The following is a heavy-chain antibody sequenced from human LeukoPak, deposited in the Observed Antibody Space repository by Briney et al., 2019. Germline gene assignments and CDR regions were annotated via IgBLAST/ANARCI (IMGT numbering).Heavy chain of an antibody. CDR3: ARHRFGELLHFDL. J-gene: IGHJ2*01. CDR2: MYHTGST. CDR1: GGSFITYY. V-gene: IGHV4-59*08. Sequence: SETLSLTCTVSGGSFITYYWGWIRQPPGKGLEWIGHMYHTGSTNYNPSLESRVTISVDRANNQFSLKLSSVTAADTAVYYCARHRFGELLHFDLWGRGGLGSVSS. D-gene: IGHD3-10*01.